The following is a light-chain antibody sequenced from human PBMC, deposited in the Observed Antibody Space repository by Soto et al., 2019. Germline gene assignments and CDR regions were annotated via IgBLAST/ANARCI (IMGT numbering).Light chain of an antibody. Sequence: DIQMTQSPSSLSASVGDRVTITCQASQDVSNSLNWYQHNPGKAPKLLIFDASTLETGVPSRFSGGGSGTAITLTISSLQPEDLGTYYCQQYDYLPYTFGQGTKVEIK. J-gene: IGKJ2*01. CDR3: QQYDYLPYT. CDR1: QDVSNS. V-gene: IGKV1-33*01. CDR2: DAS.